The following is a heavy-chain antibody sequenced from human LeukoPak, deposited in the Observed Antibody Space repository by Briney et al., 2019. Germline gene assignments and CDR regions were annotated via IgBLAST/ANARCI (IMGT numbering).Heavy chain of an antibody. J-gene: IGHJ2*01. Sequence: GESLKISCKGSGYSFTSYWIGWVRQMPGKGLEWMGIIYPGDSDTRYSPSFQGQVTIPADKSISTAYLQWSSLKASDTAMYYCASLTSDVDIVEGDWYFDLWGRGTLVTVSS. CDR1: GYSFTSYW. CDR3: ASLTSDVDIVEGDWYFDL. D-gene: IGHD5-12*01. V-gene: IGHV5-51*01. CDR2: IYPGDSDT.